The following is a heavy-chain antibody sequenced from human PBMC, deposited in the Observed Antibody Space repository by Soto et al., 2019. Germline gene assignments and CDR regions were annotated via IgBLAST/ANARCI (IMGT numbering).Heavy chain of an antibody. Sequence: SETLSLTCTVSGGSISSGGYYWSWILQHPGKGLEWIGYIYYSGSTYYNPSLKSRVTISVDTSKNQFSLKLSSVTAADTAVYYCARFGDYVWGSHAAYFDYWGQGTLVTVSS. J-gene: IGHJ4*02. CDR3: ARFGDYVWGSHAAYFDY. V-gene: IGHV4-31*03. CDR2: IYYSGST. D-gene: IGHD3-16*01. CDR1: GGSISSGGYY.